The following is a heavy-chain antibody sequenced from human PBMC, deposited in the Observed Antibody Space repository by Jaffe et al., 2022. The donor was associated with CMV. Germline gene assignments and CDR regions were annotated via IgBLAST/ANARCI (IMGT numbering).Heavy chain of an antibody. D-gene: IGHD3-22*01. J-gene: IGHJ3*02. V-gene: IGHV5-51*01. CDR2: IFPGDSDT. Sequence: EVQLVQSGAEVKEPGESLKISCEGSGYSFTYYWIGWVRQMPGKGLEWMGIIFPGDSDTRYSPSFQGQVTISVDKSISTAHLQWRNLKASDTAMYFCARVAKNYRDSGGYWGDAFDIWGQGTMVTVSS. CDR1: GYSFTYYW. CDR3: ARVAKNYRDSGGYWGDAFDI.